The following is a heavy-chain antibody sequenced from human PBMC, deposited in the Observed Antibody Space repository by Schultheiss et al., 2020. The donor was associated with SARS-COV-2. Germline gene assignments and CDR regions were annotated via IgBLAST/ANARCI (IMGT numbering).Heavy chain of an antibody. CDR3: ATNYEYSYGAGSNFDY. CDR2: ISSSSSTI. D-gene: IGHD5-18*01. CDR1: GFTFSSYS. J-gene: IGHJ4*02. Sequence: GGSLRLSCAASGFTFSSYSMNWVRQAPGKGLEWVSYISSSSSTIYYADSVKGRFTISRDNAKNSLYLQMNSLRAEDTAVYYCATNYEYSYGAGSNFDYWGQGTLVTVSS. V-gene: IGHV3-48*01.